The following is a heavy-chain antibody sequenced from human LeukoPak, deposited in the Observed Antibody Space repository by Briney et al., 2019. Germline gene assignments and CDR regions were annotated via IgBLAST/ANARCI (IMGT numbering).Heavy chain of an antibody. Sequence: PGRSLRLSCAASGFTFSDYGMHWVRQAPGKGLEWVAVISYAGSDKYYEDSVKGRFTISRDNSKNTLSLQMNSLRAEDTAVYYCARAYYSDITDYPYIGYWGQGVLVTVSS. CDR1: GFTFSDYG. J-gene: IGHJ4*02. V-gene: IGHV3-30*03. D-gene: IGHD3-22*01. CDR2: ISYAGSDK. CDR3: ARAYYSDITDYPYIGY.